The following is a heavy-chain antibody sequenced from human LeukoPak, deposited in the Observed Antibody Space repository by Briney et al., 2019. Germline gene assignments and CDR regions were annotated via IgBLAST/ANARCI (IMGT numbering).Heavy chain of an antibody. Sequence: PSETLSLTCTVSGGSISGYYWSWIRQPAGKGLEWIGRIYTSGSTNYNPSLKSRVTISVDTSKNQFSLKLSSVTAADTAVYYCARDGDVTPSYYYSYMDVWGKGTTVTVSS. V-gene: IGHV4-4*07. CDR3: ARDGDVTPSYYYSYMDV. CDR1: GGSISGYY. J-gene: IGHJ6*03. D-gene: IGHD2-21*02. CDR2: IYTSGST.